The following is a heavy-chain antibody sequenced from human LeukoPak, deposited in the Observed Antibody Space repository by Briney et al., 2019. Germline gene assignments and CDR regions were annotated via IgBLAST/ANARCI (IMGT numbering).Heavy chain of an antibody. V-gene: IGHV4-34*01. J-gene: IGHJ4*02. D-gene: IGHD4-17*01. CDR2: INHSGST. Sequence: SETLSLTCAVYGGSFSGYYWSWIRQPPGKGLEWIGEINHSGSTNYNPSLKSRVTISVDTSKNQFSLKLSSVTAADTAVYYCARAFLFYGDYGRLRFDYWGQGTLVTVSS. CDR1: GGSFSGYY. CDR3: ARAFLFYGDYGRLRFDY.